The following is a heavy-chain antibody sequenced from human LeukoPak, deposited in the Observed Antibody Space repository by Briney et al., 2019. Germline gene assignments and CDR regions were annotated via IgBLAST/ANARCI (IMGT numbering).Heavy chain of an antibody. J-gene: IGHJ4*02. CDR3: AREGGFYRTLDY. V-gene: IGHV4-4*02. D-gene: IGHD2-2*01. CDR2: VHLGGRT. Sequence: SETLSLTCDVSGGSVTSTNWWTWVRQPPGKGLEWIGEVHLGGRTNFNPSLKSRLIMSVDLPENPISLKLTSVTAGDTPVYYCAREGGFYRTLDYSGQGTLVTVSS. CDR1: GGSVTSTNW.